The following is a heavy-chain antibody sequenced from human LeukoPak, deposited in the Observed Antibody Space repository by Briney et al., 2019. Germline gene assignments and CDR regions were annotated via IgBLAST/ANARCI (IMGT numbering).Heavy chain of an antibody. CDR1: GFTFSSYA. V-gene: IGHV3-23*01. J-gene: IGHJ4*02. CDR3: AKGGFDSSGWYEN. Sequence: QPGGSLRLSCAASGFTFSSYAMSWVRQAPGKGLEWVSAISGSGGSTYYADSVKGRFTISRDNSKNTLYLQMNSLGAEDTAVYYRAKGGFDSSGWYENWGQGTLVTVSS. D-gene: IGHD6-19*01. CDR2: ISGSGGST.